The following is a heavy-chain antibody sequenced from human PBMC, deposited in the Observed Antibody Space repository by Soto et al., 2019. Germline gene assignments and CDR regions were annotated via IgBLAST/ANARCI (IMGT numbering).Heavy chain of an antibody. CDR2: IYYSGST. CDR1: GGTITRGDHF. J-gene: IGHJ6*02. V-gene: IGHV4-30-4*01. Sequence: SETLSLTCSVSGGTITRGDHFWSWVRQSPGKGLEWLGYIYYSGSTYYNPSLKGRVMMTINTSKHQFSLNLSSVTAADTAVFYCGRGQTAIDVWGQGTTVTVSS. CDR3: GRGQTAIDV. D-gene: IGHD5-18*01.